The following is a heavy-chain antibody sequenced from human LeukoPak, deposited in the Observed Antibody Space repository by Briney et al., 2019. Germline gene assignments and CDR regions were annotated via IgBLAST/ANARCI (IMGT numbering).Heavy chain of an antibody. CDR1: GFTFSTYG. V-gene: IGHV3-30*02. J-gene: IGHJ4*02. CDR3: ASYGDYVR. CDR2: IRSDGHNK. D-gene: IGHD4-17*01. Sequence: GGSLRLSCAASGFTFSTYGMHWVRQAPGKGLEWVTFIRSDGHNKDYADSVKGRFTISRDNAKNSLYLQMNSLRAEDTAVYYCASYGDYVRWGQGTLVTVSS.